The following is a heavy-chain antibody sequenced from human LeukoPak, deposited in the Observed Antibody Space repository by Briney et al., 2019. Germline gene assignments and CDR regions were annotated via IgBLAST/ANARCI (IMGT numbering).Heavy chain of an antibody. Sequence: GGSLRLSCAASGFTFSDYCMSWIRQAPGKGLEWVSAISGSGGSTYYADSVKGRFTISRDNSKNTLYLQMNSLRAEDTAVYYCAKIQNRYCSGGSCFDYFDYWGQGTLVTVSS. CDR2: ISGSGGST. CDR3: AKIQNRYCSGGSCFDYFDY. CDR1: GFTFSDYC. V-gene: IGHV3-23*01. J-gene: IGHJ4*02. D-gene: IGHD2-15*01.